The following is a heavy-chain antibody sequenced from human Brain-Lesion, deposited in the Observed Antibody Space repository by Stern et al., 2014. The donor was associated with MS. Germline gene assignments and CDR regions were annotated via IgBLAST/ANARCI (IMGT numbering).Heavy chain of an antibody. Sequence: QVQLVQSGAEVKKPGSSVQVSCKASGYTFSSYDITWVRQASGHGLELMGWMNPYSGNTGYAQKFKGRVSMTSDTSISTVYMELTSLTSDDTAVYFCARAVRNQLLSEYWGQGTLVTVSS. CDR3: ARAVRNQLLSEY. V-gene: IGHV1-8*01. J-gene: IGHJ4*02. D-gene: IGHD2-2*01. CDR2: MNPYSGNT. CDR1: GYTFSSYD.